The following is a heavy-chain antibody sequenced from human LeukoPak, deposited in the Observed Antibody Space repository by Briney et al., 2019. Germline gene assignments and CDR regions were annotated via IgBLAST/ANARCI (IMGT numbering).Heavy chain of an antibody. Sequence: SVKVSCKASGGTFSSYAISWVRQAPGQGLEWMGGTIPIFGTANYAQKFQGRVTITADESTSTAYMELSSLRSEDTAVYYCAREIDSSGYYYRFDYWGQGTLVTVSS. J-gene: IGHJ4*02. CDR3: AREIDSSGYYYRFDY. CDR2: TIPIFGTA. CDR1: GGTFSSYA. D-gene: IGHD3-22*01. V-gene: IGHV1-69*13.